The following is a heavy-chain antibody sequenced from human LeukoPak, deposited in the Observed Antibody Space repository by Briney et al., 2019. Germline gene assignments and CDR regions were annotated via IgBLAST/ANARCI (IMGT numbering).Heavy chain of an antibody. CDR3: ARGIGGSGSYDAFDI. D-gene: IGHD1-26*01. CDR1: GFTFSSYD. Sequence: PGGSLRLSCAASGFTFSSYDMHWVRQGTGKGLEWVSAIGTAGDTYYPGSVKGRFTISRENAKNSLYLQMNSLRAGDTAVYYCARGIGGSGSYDAFDIWGQGTMVTVSS. V-gene: IGHV3-13*01. CDR2: IGTAGDT. J-gene: IGHJ3*02.